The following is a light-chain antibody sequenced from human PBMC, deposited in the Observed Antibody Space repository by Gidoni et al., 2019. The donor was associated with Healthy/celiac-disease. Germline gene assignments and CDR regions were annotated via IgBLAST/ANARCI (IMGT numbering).Light chain of an antibody. J-gene: IGKJ1*01. CDR1: QSISSW. CDR2: DAS. Sequence: DIQMTLSPSTLSASVGDRVTITCRASQSISSWFAWYQQKQGKAPKLLIYDASSLASGVPSRFSGSGAGAEFTLTISSLQPDDFATYYYQQYSSYSLTFGQGTKVEIK. V-gene: IGKV1-5*01. CDR3: QQYSSYSLT.